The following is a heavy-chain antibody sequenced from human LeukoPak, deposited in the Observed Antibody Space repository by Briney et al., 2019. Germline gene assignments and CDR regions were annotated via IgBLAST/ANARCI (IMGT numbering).Heavy chain of an antibody. Sequence: GRSLRLSCAASGFTFDDYAMHWVRQAPGKGLEWVSGISWNSGSIGYADSVKGRFTISRDNAKNSLYLQMNSLRAEDTALYYCAKDHGCSYGPFDYWGQGTLVTVSS. J-gene: IGHJ4*02. CDR2: ISWNSGSI. V-gene: IGHV3-9*01. D-gene: IGHD5-18*01. CDR1: GFTFDDYA. CDR3: AKDHGCSYGPFDY.